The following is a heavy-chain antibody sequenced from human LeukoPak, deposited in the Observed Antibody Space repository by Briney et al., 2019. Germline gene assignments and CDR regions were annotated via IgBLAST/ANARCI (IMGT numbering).Heavy chain of an antibody. CDR3: ARYGSGRGYYYYMDV. Sequence: GGSLRLSCAASGFTFSSHSMNWVRQAPGKGLEWVSSISSSSSYIYYADSVKGRFTISRDNSKNTLYLQMNSLRAEDTAVYYCARYGSGRGYYYYMDVWGKGTTVTISS. D-gene: IGHD3-10*01. CDR2: ISSSSSYI. CDR1: GFTFSSHS. J-gene: IGHJ6*03. V-gene: IGHV3-21*04.